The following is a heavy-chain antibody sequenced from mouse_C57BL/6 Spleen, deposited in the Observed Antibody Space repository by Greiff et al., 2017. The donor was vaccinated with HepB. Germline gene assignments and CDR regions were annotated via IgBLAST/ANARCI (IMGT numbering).Heavy chain of an antibody. J-gene: IGHJ2*01. CDR2: IDPENGDT. V-gene: IGHV14-4*01. CDR3: TRLRRGGDY. CDR1: GFNIKDDY. D-gene: IGHD2-2*01. Sequence: EVKLVESGAELVRPGASVKLSCTASGFNIKDDYMHWVKQRPEQGLEWIGWIDPENGDTEYASKIQGKATITADTSSNTAYLQLSSLTSEDTAVYYCTRLRRGGDYWGQGTTLTVSS.